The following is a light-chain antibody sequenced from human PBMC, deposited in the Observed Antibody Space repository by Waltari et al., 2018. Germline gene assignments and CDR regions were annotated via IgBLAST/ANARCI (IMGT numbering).Light chain of an antibody. J-gene: IGKJ2*01. V-gene: IGKV1-NL1*01. Sequence: DIQMTQSPSSLSASVGDRVTITCRASQGISNSLAWYQQKPVKAPKLLLYATSRLESGVPSRFSGSGSGTDYTLTINSLQPEDLATYYCHQYYTTPYTFGQGTKLEIK. CDR1: QGISNS. CDR3: HQYYTTPYT. CDR2: ATS.